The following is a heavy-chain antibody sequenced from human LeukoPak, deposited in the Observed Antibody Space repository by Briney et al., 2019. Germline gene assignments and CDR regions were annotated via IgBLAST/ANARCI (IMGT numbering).Heavy chain of an antibody. J-gene: IGHJ4*02. V-gene: IGHV3-7*01. Sequence: GGSLRLSCAASGFSFSNHWMSWVRQAPEKGLEWVANVKEDGKVKQYMDSMKGRLTISRDNAKNSLYLQMNSLRVEDTAVYYCARDRDDGGFEYWGQGTLVTVSS. D-gene: IGHD4-23*01. CDR3: ARDRDDGGFEY. CDR1: GFSFSNHW. CDR2: VKEDGKVK.